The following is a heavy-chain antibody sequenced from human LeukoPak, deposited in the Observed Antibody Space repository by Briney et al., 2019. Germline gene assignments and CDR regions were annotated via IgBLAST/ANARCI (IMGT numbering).Heavy chain of an antibody. J-gene: IGHJ5*02. Sequence: PGGSLRLSCAASGFTFSSYAMSWVRQAPGKGPEWVSAISGSGGSTYYADSVKGRFTISRDNSKNTLYLQMNSLRAEDTAVYYCAKKVATMRGGNWFDPWGQGTLVTVSS. CDR3: AKKVATMRGGNWFDP. D-gene: IGHD5-12*01. CDR1: GFTFSSYA. CDR2: ISGSGGST. V-gene: IGHV3-23*01.